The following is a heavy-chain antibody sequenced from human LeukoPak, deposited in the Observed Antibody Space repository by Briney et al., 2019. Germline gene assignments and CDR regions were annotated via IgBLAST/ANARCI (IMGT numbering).Heavy chain of an antibody. CDR3: GRGGYSGYEFDY. J-gene: IGHJ4*02. CDR2: IYPGDSDT. V-gene: IGHV5-51*01. D-gene: IGHD5-12*01. Sequence: GESLKISFRASGXSFSTNCIGWVRQMPGKGLEWMGVIYPGDSDTRYSPSFQGQVTMSADKSISTAYLQWSSLKASDSAMYYCGRGGYSGYEFDYWGQGTLVTVSS. CDR1: GXSFSTNC.